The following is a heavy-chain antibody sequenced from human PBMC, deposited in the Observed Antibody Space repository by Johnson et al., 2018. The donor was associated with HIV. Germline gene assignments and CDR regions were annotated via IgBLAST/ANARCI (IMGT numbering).Heavy chain of an antibody. CDR1: GFTFTNYG. CDR3: ESPQAGAYPQDDAFHI. J-gene: IGHJ3*02. D-gene: IGHD4/OR15-4a*01. CDR2: MSYDGSTT. Sequence: QMQLVESGGGVVQPGRSLRLSCAASGFTFTNYGMHWVRQAPGKGLQWVAVMSYDGSTTYYADSVKGRFTISRDNAQNTLYLPMNSLRAEDTAVYYCESPQAGAYPQDDAFHIWGQGTVVTVSA. V-gene: IGHV3-30*03.